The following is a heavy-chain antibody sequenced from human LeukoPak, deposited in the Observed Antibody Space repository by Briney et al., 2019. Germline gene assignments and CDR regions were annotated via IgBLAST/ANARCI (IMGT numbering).Heavy chain of an antibody. CDR2: ISAYNGNT. V-gene: IGHV1-18*01. CDR3: ARTYSSSWWWFDP. D-gene: IGHD6-6*01. CDR1: GYTFTSYG. J-gene: IGHJ5*02. Sequence: ASVRVSCKASGYTFTSYGISWVRQAPGQGLEWMGWISAYNGNTNYAQKLQGRVTITTHTSTSTAYMELRSLRSDDTAVYYCARTYSSSWWWFDPWGQGTLVTVSS.